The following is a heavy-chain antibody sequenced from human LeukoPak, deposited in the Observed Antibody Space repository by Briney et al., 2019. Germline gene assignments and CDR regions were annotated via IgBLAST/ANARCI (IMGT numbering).Heavy chain of an antibody. V-gene: IGHV1-18*01. CDR2: ISAYNGNT. J-gene: IGHJ6*02. Sequence: AASVKVSCTASGYTFTSYGISWVRQAPGQRLEWMGWISAYNGNTNYAQKLQGRVTMTTDTSTSTAYMELRSLRSDDTAVYYCARVSGTAMDQDYYYYYGMDVWGQGTTVTVSS. D-gene: IGHD5-18*01. CDR3: ARVSGTAMDQDYYYYYGMDV. CDR1: GYTFTSYG.